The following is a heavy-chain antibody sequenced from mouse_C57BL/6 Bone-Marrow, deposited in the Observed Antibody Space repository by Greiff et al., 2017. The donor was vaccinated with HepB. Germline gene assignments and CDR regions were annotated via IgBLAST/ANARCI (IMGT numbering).Heavy chain of an antibody. CDR3: AREDYYAMDY. J-gene: IGHJ4*01. V-gene: IGHV1-69*01. CDR2: IYPSDSYT. CDR1: GYTFTSYW. Sequence: VQLQQPGAELVMPGASVKLSCKASGYTFTSYWMHWVKQRPGQGLEWIGEIYPSDSYTNYNQKFKGKSTLTVDKSSSTAYMQLSSLTSEDSAVYYFAREDYYAMDYWGQGTSVTVSS.